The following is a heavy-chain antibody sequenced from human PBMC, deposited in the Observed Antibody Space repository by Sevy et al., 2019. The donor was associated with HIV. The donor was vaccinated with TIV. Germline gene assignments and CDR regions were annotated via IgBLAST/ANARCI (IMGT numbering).Heavy chain of an antibody. V-gene: IGHV3-13*01. CDR1: GFTFSNYD. CDR2: IGTAGDT. Sequence: GGSLRLSCVASGFTFSNYDIHWVRQPTGKGLEWVSGIGTAGDTYYSGSVKGRFTISRENGKNSLYLQMNSLRAGDTAVYYCARGGYYYDSSGSHAFDIWGQGTMVTVSS. D-gene: IGHD3-22*01. J-gene: IGHJ3*02. CDR3: ARGGYYYDSSGSHAFDI.